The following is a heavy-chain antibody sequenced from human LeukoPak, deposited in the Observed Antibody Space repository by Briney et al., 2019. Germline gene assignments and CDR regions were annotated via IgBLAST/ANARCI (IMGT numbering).Heavy chain of an antibody. Sequence: GESLRISCKGSGYTFSSYWIGWVRQMPGKGLEWMGIIYPGDSDTRYSPSLQGQVTISVDTSIGTAYLQWSSLKASDTAMYYCATMGFYNWFDPWGQGTLVTVSS. D-gene: IGHD3-10*01. V-gene: IGHV5-51*01. CDR1: GYTFSSYW. J-gene: IGHJ5*02. CDR3: ATMGFYNWFDP. CDR2: IYPGDSDT.